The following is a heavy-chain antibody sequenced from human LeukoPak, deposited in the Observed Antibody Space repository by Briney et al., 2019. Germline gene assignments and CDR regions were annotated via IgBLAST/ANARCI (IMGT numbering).Heavy chain of an antibody. D-gene: IGHD2-21*01. CDR2: IWYDGTDK. Sequence: PGRSLRLSCAASGLTFRGYGMHWVRQAPGKGLEWVAVIWYDGTDKYYADSVKGRFTISRDNSKNTLYLQMDSLRADDTAVYFCAGELHLALLNWGQGTLVTVSS. CDR1: GLTFRGYG. V-gene: IGHV3-33*01. CDR3: AGELHLALLN. J-gene: IGHJ4*02.